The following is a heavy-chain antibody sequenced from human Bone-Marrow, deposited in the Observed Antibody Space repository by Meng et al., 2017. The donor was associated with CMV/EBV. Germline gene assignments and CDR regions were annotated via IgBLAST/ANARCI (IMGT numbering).Heavy chain of an antibody. CDR2: ISAYNGNT. CDR3: ARGGTFYYGSGSYYLFDY. Sequence: ASVKVSCKASGYTFTSYGISWVRQAPGQGLEWMGWISAYNGNTNYAQKFQGRITITTDESTSTAYMELSSLRSEDTAVYYCARGGTFYYGSGSYYLFDYWGQGTLVTVSS. D-gene: IGHD3-10*01. CDR1: GYTFTSYG. J-gene: IGHJ4*02. V-gene: IGHV1-18*01.